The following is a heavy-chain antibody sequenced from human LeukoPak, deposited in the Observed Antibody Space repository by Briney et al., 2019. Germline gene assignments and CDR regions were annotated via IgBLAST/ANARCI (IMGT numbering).Heavy chain of an antibody. D-gene: IGHD4-17*01. CDR2: IRYDGSDK. Sequence: HPGGSLRLSCAASGFNLNNYGMHWVRQAPGKGLEWVAFIRYDGSDKYYADSVKGRFTISRDNSKNTLYLQMNSLRTEDTAVYYCAKDLTTVTTQGDYWGQGTLVTVSS. V-gene: IGHV3-30*02. CDR3: AKDLTTVTTQGDY. CDR1: GFNLNNYG. J-gene: IGHJ4*02.